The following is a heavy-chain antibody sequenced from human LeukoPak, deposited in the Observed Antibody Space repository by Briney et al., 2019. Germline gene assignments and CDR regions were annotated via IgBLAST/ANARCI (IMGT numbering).Heavy chain of an antibody. CDR2: RNPNSGRT. Sequence: ASVKVSCKASGYTFTNYDINWVRQATGQGLEWMGWRNPNSGRTGFAQKFQGRHTMTADTSISTAYMELSSLTSDDTAVYYCARGPVSTHGMDVWGQGTTVTVSS. CDR3: ARGPVSTHGMDV. J-gene: IGHJ6*02. D-gene: IGHD6-13*01. V-gene: IGHV1-8*01. CDR1: GYTFTNYD.